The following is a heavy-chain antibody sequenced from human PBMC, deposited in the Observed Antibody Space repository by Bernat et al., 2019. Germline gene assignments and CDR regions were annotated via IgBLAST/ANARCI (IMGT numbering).Heavy chain of an antibody. V-gene: IGHV3-23*01. D-gene: IGHD3-10*01. CDR3: AKSRLGEISCDF. Sequence: EVQLLESGGGLVQPGGSLRLSCAASGFTFSSYAMSWVRQAPGKGLEWISVISGSTTYYGESVKGRFTISRDNSKNTLYLQMNSLRAEDTAIYYWAKSRLGEISCDFWGQGTLVTVS. CDR1: GFTFSSYA. CDR2: ISGSTT. J-gene: IGHJ4*02.